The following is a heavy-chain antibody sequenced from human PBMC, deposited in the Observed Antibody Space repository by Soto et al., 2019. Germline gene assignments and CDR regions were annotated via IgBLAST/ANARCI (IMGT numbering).Heavy chain of an antibody. J-gene: IGHJ6*02. CDR1: GGSISSGDYY. V-gene: IGHV4-30-4*01. CDR2: IYYSGST. CDR3: ASASPVVTDV. D-gene: IGHD5-18*01. Sequence: QVQLQESGPGLVKPSQTLSLTCTVSGGSISSGDYYWSWIRQPPGKGLEWIGYIYYSGSTYYNPSLRSRVTLAVDPSKTQFSLKLSSVTAADTAVYYCASASPVVTDVWGQGTTVTVSS.